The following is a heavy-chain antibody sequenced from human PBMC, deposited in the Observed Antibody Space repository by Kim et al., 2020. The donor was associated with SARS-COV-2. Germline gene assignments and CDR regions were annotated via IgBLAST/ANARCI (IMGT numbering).Heavy chain of an antibody. CDR2: INPSGNRC. CDR1: GYPFSTYY. D-gene: IGHD3-22*01. CDR3: ARGRGTRSSGFYCENDY. Sequence: ASVKVSCKATGYPFSTYYIQWVRQAPGEGLEWLGVINPSGNRCTYSQNFRDRLTMTSDTSTSTVYMELSSLRSDDTAVYFCARGRGTRSSGFYCENDYWG. V-gene: IGHV1-46*01. J-gene: IGHJ4*01.